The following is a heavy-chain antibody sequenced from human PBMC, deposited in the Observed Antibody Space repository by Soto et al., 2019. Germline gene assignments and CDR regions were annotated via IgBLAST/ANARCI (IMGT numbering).Heavy chain of an antibody. V-gene: IGHV1-69*02. Sequence: QVQLVQSGAEVKKPGSSVKVSCKASGGTFSSYTISWVRQAPGQGLEWMGRIIPILGIANYAQKFQGRVTITAEKATSTAYMELSSLRSEDTAVYYCASEGSYDSGLWGQGTLVTVSS. CDR1: GGTFSSYT. J-gene: IGHJ4*02. CDR2: IIPILGIA. CDR3: ASEGSYDSGL. D-gene: IGHD3-22*01.